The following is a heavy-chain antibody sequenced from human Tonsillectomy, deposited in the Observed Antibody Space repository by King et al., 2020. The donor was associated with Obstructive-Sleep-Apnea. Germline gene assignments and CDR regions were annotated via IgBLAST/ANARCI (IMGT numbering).Heavy chain of an antibody. D-gene: IGHD6-13*01. CDR3: ARDLDSSSWINWFDP. Sequence: QLVQSGGGLVKPGGSLRLSCAASGFTFSSYSMNWVRQAPGKGLEWVSSISSSSSYIYYADSVKGRFTISRDNAKNLLYLQMNSLRAEDTAVYYCARDLDSSSWINWFDPWGQGTLVTVSS. CDR2: ISSSSSYI. V-gene: IGHV3-21*01. CDR1: GFTFSSYS. J-gene: IGHJ5*02.